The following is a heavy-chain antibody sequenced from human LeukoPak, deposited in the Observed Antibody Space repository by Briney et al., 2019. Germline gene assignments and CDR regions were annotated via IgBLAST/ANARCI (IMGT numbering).Heavy chain of an antibody. CDR2: INSDGSST. J-gene: IGHJ4*02. CDR3: ATSRTFDY. CDR1: RFTFSSYE. V-gene: IGHV3-74*01. D-gene: IGHD2-8*01. Sequence: GGSLRLSCAASRFTFSSYEMNWVRQAPGKGLEWVSRINSDGSSTSYADSVKGRFTISRDNAKNTVYLQMNSLRAEDTAVYYCATSRTFDYWGQGTLVTVSS.